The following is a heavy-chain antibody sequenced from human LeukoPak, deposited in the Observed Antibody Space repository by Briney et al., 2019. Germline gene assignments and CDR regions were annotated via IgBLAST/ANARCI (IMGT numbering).Heavy chain of an antibody. Sequence: GESLKISCKGSGYSFTSYWIGWVRRMPGKGLEWMGIIYPGDSDTRYSPSFQGQVTISADKSISTAYLQWSSLKASDTAMYYCASQLEMATTGEYYFDYWGQGTLVTVSS. V-gene: IGHV5-51*01. J-gene: IGHJ4*02. CDR1: GYSFTSYW. CDR3: ASQLEMATTGEYYFDY. CDR2: IYPGDSDT. D-gene: IGHD5-24*01.